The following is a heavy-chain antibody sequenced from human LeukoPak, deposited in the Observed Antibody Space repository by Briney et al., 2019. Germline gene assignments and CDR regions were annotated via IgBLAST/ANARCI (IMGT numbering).Heavy chain of an antibody. CDR2: ISSSGSTI. D-gene: IGHD3-22*01. V-gene: IGHV3-11*04. J-gene: IGHJ2*01. CDR3: ARMRDSSGYYYVDWYFDL. CDR1: GFTFSDYY. Sequence: GGSLRLSCAASGFTFSDYYMSWIRQAPGKGLEWVSYISSSGSTIYYADFVKGRFTISRDNAKNSLYLQMNSLRAEDTAVYYCARMRDSSGYYYVDWYFDLWGRGTLVTVSS.